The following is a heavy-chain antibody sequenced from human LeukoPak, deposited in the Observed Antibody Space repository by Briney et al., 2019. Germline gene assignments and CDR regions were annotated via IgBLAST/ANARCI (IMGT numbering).Heavy chain of an antibody. CDR1: GFTFTSYA. V-gene: IGHV3-23*01. Sequence: GGSLRLSCAASGFTFTSYAMSWVRQAPGKGLEWVSGNTTSGVTTYYADSVKGRLTISRDNSKSTLYLQMNSLRAEDTAVYYCATYGSGSYYRKVFDYWGQGTLVTVSS. D-gene: IGHD3-10*01. CDR3: ATYGSGSYYRKVFDY. J-gene: IGHJ4*02. CDR2: NTTSGVTT.